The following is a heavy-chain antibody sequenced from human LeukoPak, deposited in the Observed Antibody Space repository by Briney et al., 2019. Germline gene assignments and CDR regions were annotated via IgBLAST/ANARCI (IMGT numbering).Heavy chain of an antibody. Sequence: SETLSLTCTVSGGSISSYYWSWIRQPPGKGLEWIGYIYYSGSTNYNPSLKSRVTISVDTSKNQFSLKLSSVTAADTAVYYCARGDGGSSTVPIYWFDSWGQGTLVTVS. J-gene: IGHJ5*01. V-gene: IGHV4-59*01. CDR3: ARGDGGSSTVPIYWFDS. D-gene: IGHD4-17*01. CDR2: IYYSGST. CDR1: GGSISSYY.